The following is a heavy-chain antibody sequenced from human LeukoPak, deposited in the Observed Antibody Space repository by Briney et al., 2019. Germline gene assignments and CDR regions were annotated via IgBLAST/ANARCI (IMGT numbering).Heavy chain of an antibody. J-gene: IGHJ5*02. V-gene: IGHV3-9*01. D-gene: IGHD3-22*01. CDR2: ISWNSGSI. Sequence: GGSLRLSCAASGFTFDDYAMHWVRQAPGKGLEWVSGISWNSGSIGYADSVKGRFTISRDNSKNTLYLQMNSLKTEDTAVYYCTTRWLSNLWGQGTLVTVSS. CDR1: GFTFDDYA. CDR3: TTRWLSNL.